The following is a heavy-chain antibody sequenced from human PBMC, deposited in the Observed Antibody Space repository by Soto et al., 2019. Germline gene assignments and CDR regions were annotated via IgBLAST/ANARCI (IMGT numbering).Heavy chain of an antibody. CDR1: GFDFSNYG. CDR2: ISGTAHAS. CDR3: VKDAPPPFSV. D-gene: IGHD3-3*02. Sequence: EVQLLESGGGLVQPGGSLRISCAASGFDFSNYGMSWVRQAPGKGLEWVSAISGTAHASYYAASVKGRFTISRDKSKNTLYRHVNRLSVEDTAVYFCVKDAPPPFSVWG. V-gene: IGHV3-23*01. J-gene: IGHJ3*01.